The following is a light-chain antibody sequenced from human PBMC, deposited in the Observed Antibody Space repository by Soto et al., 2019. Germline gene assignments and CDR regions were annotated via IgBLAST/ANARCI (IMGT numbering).Light chain of an antibody. V-gene: IGLV1-51*01. CDR1: SSNIGNNY. CDR2: DNN. Sequence: QSVLTQSPSVSAAPGQQVTISCSGSSSNIGNNYVSWYQQVPGTAPKLLIYDNNKRPSGIPDRFSGSKSGTSGTLDITGLQTGDEADYYCATWDGSLPGEVFGGGTNLTVL. J-gene: IGLJ2*01. CDR3: ATWDGSLPGEV.